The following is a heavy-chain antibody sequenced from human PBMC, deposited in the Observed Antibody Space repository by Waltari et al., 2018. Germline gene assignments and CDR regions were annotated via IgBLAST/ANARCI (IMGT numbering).Heavy chain of an antibody. CDR1: GGSINRDTYF. J-gene: IGHJ4*02. D-gene: IGHD1-1*01. Sequence: VRLQESGPGLVMPSQPLSLTFTVSGGSINRDTYFWSWIWQPAGQGLEWIGRIYSGGVTRYSPALERRVTMSVDRSKNQFSLKIFSVTAADAAVYYCARGDERLARYHFDDWGQGTQVIVSS. CDR2: IYSGGVT. V-gene: IGHV4-61*02. CDR3: ARGDERLARYHFDD.